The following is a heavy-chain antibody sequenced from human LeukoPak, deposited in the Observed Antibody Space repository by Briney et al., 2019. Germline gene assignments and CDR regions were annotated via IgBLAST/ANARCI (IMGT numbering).Heavy chain of an antibody. CDR2: ISYNGNKD. CDR3: AREKSACIDGECFVVGVDY. D-gene: IGHD2-8*01. V-gene: IGHV3-30*04. CDR1: GFIFSNFA. Sequence: PGGSLRLSCAGSGFIFSNFAIHWVRQAPGKGLEWVGLISYNGNKDFYTDSVKGRFTISRDFSTNTVYLQMSSLRVEDTAVYYCAREKSACIDGECFVVGVDYWGQGTLVTVSS. J-gene: IGHJ4*02.